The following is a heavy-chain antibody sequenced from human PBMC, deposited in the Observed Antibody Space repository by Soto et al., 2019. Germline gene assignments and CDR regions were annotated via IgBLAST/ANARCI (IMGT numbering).Heavy chain of an antibody. CDR3: ATVAVAGTFDY. CDR1: GGTFSRYA. V-gene: IGHV1-69*13. Sequence: GASVKVSCKASGGTFSRYAISWVRQAPGQGLEWMGGISPRFGATNYAQKFQGRVTITADESTSTVYMELSTLRSEDTAVYYCATVAVAGTFDYWGQGTLVTVSS. D-gene: IGHD6-19*01. CDR2: ISPRFGAT. J-gene: IGHJ4*02.